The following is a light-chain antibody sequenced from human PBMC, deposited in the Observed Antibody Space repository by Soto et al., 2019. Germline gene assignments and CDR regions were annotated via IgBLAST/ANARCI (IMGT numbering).Light chain of an antibody. V-gene: IGLV2-14*01. J-gene: IGLJ2*01. CDR1: SSDVGGYNY. Sequence: QSVLTQPASVSGSPGQSITISCTGTSSDVGGYNYVSWYQQHPGKAPKLMIYDVSNRPSGVSNRFSGSKSGNTASLTISGLKADDWADYYCSSYTSSSTVVFGGGTKLTVL. CDR3: SSYTSSSTVV. CDR2: DVS.